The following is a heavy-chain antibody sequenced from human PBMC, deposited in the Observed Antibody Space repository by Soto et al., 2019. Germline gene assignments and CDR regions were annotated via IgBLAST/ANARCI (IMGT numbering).Heavy chain of an antibody. V-gene: IGHV4-39*01. J-gene: IGHJ5*01. CDR3: ARRERYYGSPGWFDP. CDR2: VYYNENT. Sequence: SETLSLTCSVSGASINDFAYYWGWIRQPPGKGLEWIGTVYYNENTYYNPSLRSRVAISVDTAKNQFSLNLRSVTAADTAVYFCARRERYYGSPGWFDPWGQGTLVTVSS. D-gene: IGHD3-10*01. CDR1: GASINDFAYY.